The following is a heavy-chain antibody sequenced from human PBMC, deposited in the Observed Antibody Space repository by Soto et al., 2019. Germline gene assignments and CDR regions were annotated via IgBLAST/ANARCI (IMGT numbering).Heavy chain of an antibody. D-gene: IGHD1-1*01. V-gene: IGHV3-23*01. Sequence: GSLRLSCEASGFTFINYAMSWVRQSPGKGLEWVSSISDTGGDSYYADSMDGRFTVSRDNSKNTLYLQINSLRAEDTAIYYCVRDLYRSATMPCLDHWGQGALVTVPQ. J-gene: IGHJ4*02. CDR3: VRDLYRSATMPCLDH. CDR1: GFTFINYA. CDR2: ISDTGGDS.